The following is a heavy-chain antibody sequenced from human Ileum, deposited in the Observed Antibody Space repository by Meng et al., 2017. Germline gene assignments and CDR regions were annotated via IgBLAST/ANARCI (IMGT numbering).Heavy chain of an antibody. CDR1: GGSVSDGDYS. V-gene: IGHV4-31*03. J-gene: IGHJ5*01. D-gene: IGHD3-22*01. CDR3: ARVYYDSSGLNWFDS. Sequence: QGQLQDSGPGLCKPSHPLSLTCTVSGGSVSDGDYSWGWVRQHPGKGLECIGHMYSSGNAYYNPSLKSRVSMSVDTSKNQFSVRLSSVTAADTAIYYCARVYYDSSGLNWFDSWGQGTLVTVSS. CDR2: MYSSGNA.